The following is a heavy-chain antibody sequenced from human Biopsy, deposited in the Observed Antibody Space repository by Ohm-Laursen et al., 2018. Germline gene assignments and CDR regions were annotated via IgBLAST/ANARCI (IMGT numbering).Heavy chain of an antibody. CDR3: ARDGKRWDYSTYFSWHFDL. CDR2: ISYDGSGE. CDR1: GFTFTSYA. Sequence: SLRLSCTASGFTFTSYAMHWVRQAPGKGLEWGAVISYDGSGEYYADSLQGRFISSRDNPKNTVDLQMNSLRAEDTAVYFCARDGKRWDYSTYFSWHFDLWGRGTLVTVSS. D-gene: IGHD4-11*01. V-gene: IGHV3-30*03. J-gene: IGHJ2*01.